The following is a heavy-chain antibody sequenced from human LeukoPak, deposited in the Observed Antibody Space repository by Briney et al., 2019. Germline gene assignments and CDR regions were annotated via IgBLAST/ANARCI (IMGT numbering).Heavy chain of an antibody. CDR1: GGSISSYY. CDR3: ARNARSRSSGRIYYYNMDV. V-gene: IGHV4-4*07. J-gene: IGHJ6*03. CDR2: IYTSGST. D-gene: IGHD1-14*01. Sequence: SETLSLTCTVSGGSISSYYWSWIRQPAGKGLEWIGRIYTSGSTNYNPSLKSRVTMSVDTSKNQFSLKLSSVTAADTAVYYCARNARSRSSGRIYYYNMDVWGKGTTVTVSS.